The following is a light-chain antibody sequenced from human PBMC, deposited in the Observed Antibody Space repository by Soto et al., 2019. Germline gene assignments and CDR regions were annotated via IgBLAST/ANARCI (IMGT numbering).Light chain of an antibody. CDR1: SEHFSYA. V-gene: IGLV4-69*01. Sequence: QLVVTQSPSASASLGASVKLTCTLSSEHFSYAIAWHQQQPETGPRYLMKLNSDGSHTKGDGIPDRFSGSSSGAERYLTISRLQSEDEGDYYCQTWGTGTVVFGGGTKLTVL. J-gene: IGLJ3*02. CDR3: QTWGTGTVV. CDR2: LNSDGSH.